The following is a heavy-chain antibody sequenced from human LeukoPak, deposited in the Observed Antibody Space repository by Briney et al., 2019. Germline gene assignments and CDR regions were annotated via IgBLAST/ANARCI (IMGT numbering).Heavy chain of an antibody. D-gene: IGHD3-22*01. J-gene: IGHJ3*02. CDR3: ARELSSGYYFVAFDI. V-gene: IGHV1-2*02. CDR2: INPNSGVT. CDR1: GYTFTGYY. Sequence: ASVKVSCKASGYTFTGYYMHWVRQAPGQGLEWMGWINPNSGVTNYAQKFQGRVTMTRDTSISTAYMELSRLRSDDTAVYYCARELSSGYYFVAFDIWGQGTMVTVSS.